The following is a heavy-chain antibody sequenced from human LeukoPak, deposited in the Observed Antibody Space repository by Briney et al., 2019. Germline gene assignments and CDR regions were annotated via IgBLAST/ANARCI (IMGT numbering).Heavy chain of an antibody. V-gene: IGHV4-59*12. Sequence: PSETLSLTCTVSGGSISSYYWSWIRQPPGKGLEWIGYIYYSGSTNYNPSLKSRVTISVDTSKNQFSLKLSSVTAADTAVYYCARWSYYDSSGQTPGGFDYWGQGTLVTVSS. CDR3: ARWSYYDSSGQTPGGFDY. D-gene: IGHD3-22*01. CDR2: IYYSGST. CDR1: GGSISSYY. J-gene: IGHJ4*02.